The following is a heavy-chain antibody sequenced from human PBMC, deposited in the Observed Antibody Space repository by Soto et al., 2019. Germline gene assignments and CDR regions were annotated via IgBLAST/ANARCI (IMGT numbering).Heavy chain of an antibody. V-gene: IGHV4-4*07. CDR3: VRDGTKTLRDWFDP. J-gene: IGHJ5*02. CDR2: IYATGTT. D-gene: IGHD1-1*01. CDR1: GAAISGFF. Sequence: SETLSLTCTVSGAAISGFFWRWIRKSAGKGLEWIGRIYATGTTDYNPSLKSRVMMSVDTSKKQFSLKLRSVTAADTAVYYCVRDGTKTLRDWFDPWGQGISVTVSS.